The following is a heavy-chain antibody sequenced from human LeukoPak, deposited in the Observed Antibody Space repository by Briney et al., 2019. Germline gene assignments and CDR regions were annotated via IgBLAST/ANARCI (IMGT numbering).Heavy chain of an antibody. CDR3: ARRGRIAAAGYFDY. Sequence: SEALSLTCAVYGASFSGYYWSWIRQPPGKGLEWIGEINHSGSTNYNPSLKSRVTISVDTSKNQFSLKLSSVTAADTAVYYCARRGRIAAAGYFDYWGQGTLVTVSS. J-gene: IGHJ4*02. V-gene: IGHV4-34*01. D-gene: IGHD6-13*01. CDR2: INHSGST. CDR1: GASFSGYY.